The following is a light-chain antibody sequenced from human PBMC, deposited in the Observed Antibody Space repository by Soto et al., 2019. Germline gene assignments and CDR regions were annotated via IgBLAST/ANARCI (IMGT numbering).Light chain of an antibody. V-gene: IGKV1-5*03. CDR2: KAS. CDR1: QSISSW. J-gene: IGKJ1*01. CDR3: QQYNDNWT. Sequence: DIQMTQSPSTLSASVGDRVTITCRASQSISSWLAWYQQKPGQAPKLLIYKASTLQSGVPSRFSGSGSGTEFTLAISRLQPDDSATYYCQQYNDNWTFGQGTKGE.